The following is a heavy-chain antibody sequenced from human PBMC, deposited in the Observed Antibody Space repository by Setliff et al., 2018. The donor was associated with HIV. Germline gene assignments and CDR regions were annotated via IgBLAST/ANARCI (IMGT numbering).Heavy chain of an antibody. CDR2: INAANGNT. D-gene: IGHD6-19*01. Sequence: VASVKVSCKASGYTFTTYAMHWVRQAPGQRLEWMGWINAANGNTKYSQKFQGRVTITRVTSASTAYMELRLRSEDTAVYYCARDPNQVGAVAGPLDYWGQGTLVTVSS. V-gene: IGHV1-3*01. J-gene: IGHJ4*02. CDR3: ARDPNQVGAVAGPLDY. CDR1: GYTFTTYA.